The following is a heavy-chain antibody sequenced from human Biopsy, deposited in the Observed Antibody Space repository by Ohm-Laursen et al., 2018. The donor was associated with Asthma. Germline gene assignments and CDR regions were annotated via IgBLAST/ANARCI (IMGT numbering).Heavy chain of an antibody. Sequence: TLSLTCIVSGGSTSSEDYSWIWIRQPPGKGLEWVGYVYSSGSTYYNPSLDSRVMISLDKSKNQFSLSLSSVTAADTAVYFCARDLGIVGATPDGFNIWGQGTLVTVSS. V-gene: IGHV4-30-4*01. CDR1: GGSTSSEDYS. J-gene: IGHJ3*02. D-gene: IGHD1-26*01. CDR3: ARDLGIVGATPDGFNI. CDR2: VYSSGST.